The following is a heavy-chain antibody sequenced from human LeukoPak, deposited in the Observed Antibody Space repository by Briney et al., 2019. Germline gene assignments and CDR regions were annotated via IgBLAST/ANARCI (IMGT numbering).Heavy chain of an antibody. CDR2: ISAYNGNT. Sequence: ASVKVSCKASGCTFTSYGISWVRQAPGLGLEWMGWISAYNGNTNYAQKLQGRVTMTTDTSTSTAYMELRSLRSDDTAVYYCASRRMDSSGWPQAEYFQHWGQGTLVTVSS. CDR1: GCTFTSYG. V-gene: IGHV1-18*01. CDR3: ASRRMDSSGWPQAEYFQH. D-gene: IGHD6-19*01. J-gene: IGHJ1*01.